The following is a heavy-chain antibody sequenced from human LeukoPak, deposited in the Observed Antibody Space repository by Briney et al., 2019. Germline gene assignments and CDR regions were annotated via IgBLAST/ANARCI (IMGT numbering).Heavy chain of an antibody. Sequence: GGSLRLSCAASGFTFDDYAMHWVRQAPGKGLEWVSGISWNSGSVGYADSVKGRFTISRDNAKNSLYLQMNSLRAEDTALYYCAKDISARWYSSGPGAFDIWGQGTMVTVSS. CDR3: AKDISARWYSSGPGAFDI. CDR2: ISWNSGSV. CDR1: GFTFDDYA. D-gene: IGHD6-19*01. V-gene: IGHV3-9*01. J-gene: IGHJ3*02.